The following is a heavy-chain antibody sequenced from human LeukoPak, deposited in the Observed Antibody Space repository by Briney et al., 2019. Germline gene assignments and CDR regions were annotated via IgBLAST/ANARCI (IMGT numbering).Heavy chain of an antibody. CDR1: GGSISSSRYY. V-gene: IGHV4-39*07. CDR2: IHYSGST. J-gene: IGHJ3*02. Sequence: SETLSLTCTVSGGSISSSRYYWGWIRQPPGKGLEWIGRIHYSGSTYYNPSLKSRVTVSVDTSENQFSLKLSSVAAADTAVYFCVRTSLSDHIVPAAERADDACDMWGQGTMVTVSS. D-gene: IGHD2-2*01. CDR3: VRTSLSDHIVPAAERADDACDM.